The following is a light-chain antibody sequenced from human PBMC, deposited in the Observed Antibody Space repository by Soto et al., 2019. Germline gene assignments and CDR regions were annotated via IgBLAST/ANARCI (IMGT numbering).Light chain of an antibody. CDR1: QHMGRE. J-gene: IGKJ1*01. Sequence: IQMTQSPSPLSASVGARVTITCLASQHMGRELTWYPQKPEKAPTLLIYDASNVQSGGPSSFRGNGSCTEFTLTSSSLQPDDVATDYCLLDHNDPWTFGQGTKVDIK. CDR3: LLDHNDPWT. CDR2: DAS. V-gene: IGKV1-6*01.